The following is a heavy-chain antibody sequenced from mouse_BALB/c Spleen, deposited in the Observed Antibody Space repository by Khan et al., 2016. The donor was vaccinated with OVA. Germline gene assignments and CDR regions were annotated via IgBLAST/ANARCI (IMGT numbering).Heavy chain of an antibody. V-gene: IGHV1S56*01. CDR3: ARGRYYGSNPLKDY. J-gene: IGHJ4*01. CDR2: IFPGNSNI. Sequence: QIQLVQSGAELVKPGTSVKLSCKASGYTFTNYDINWVRQRPEQGLDWIGWIFPGNSNIKYNEKFKGKATLTTDKSSSTAYMHLSRLTSEDSAVYFCARGRYYGSNPLKDYWGQGTSVTVSS. CDR1: GYTFTNYD. D-gene: IGHD1-1*01.